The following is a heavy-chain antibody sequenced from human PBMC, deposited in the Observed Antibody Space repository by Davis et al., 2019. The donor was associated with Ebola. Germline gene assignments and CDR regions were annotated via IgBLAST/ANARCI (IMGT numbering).Heavy chain of an antibody. J-gene: IGHJ4*02. CDR2: VYSGGKT. CDR3: ATGTALDY. V-gene: IGHV3-53*01. D-gene: IGHD1/OR15-1a*01. Sequence: GESLKISCAASGFTVTSNYMNWVRQAPGKGLEWVSVVYSGGKTYYADSVKGRFTISRDNTKNTLFLQMKSLSAEDTAVYYCATGTALDYWGPGIRVTVSS. CDR1: GFTVTSNY.